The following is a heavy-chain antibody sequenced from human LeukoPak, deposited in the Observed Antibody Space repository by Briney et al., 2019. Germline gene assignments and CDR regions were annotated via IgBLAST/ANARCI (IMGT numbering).Heavy chain of an antibody. CDR3: ARQDIVVVPAASSLRWFDP. CDR1: GGSISSSSYY. J-gene: IGHJ5*02. D-gene: IGHD2-2*01. V-gene: IGHV4-39*01. Sequence: SETLSLTCTVSGGSISSSSYYWGWIRQPPGKGLEWIGSIYYSGSTYYNPSLKSRVTISVDTSKNQFSLKLSSVTAADTAVYYCARQDIVVVPAASSLRWFDPWGQGTLVTVSS. CDR2: IYYSGST.